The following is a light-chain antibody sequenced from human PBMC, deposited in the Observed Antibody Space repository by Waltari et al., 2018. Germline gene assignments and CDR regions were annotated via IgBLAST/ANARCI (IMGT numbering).Light chain of an antibody. CDR3: QQYYNTPPT. CDR2: WAS. Sequence: DIVMTQSPDSLTVSPGERATINCRSSQSVSDHVNNKNYLAWYRQKPGQPPKMLISWASTREFGVPDRFSGSGSGTEFTLTISSLQPEDVAVYYCQQYYNTPPTFGQGTKVEIK. V-gene: IGKV4-1*01. CDR1: QSVSDHVNNKNY. J-gene: IGKJ1*01.